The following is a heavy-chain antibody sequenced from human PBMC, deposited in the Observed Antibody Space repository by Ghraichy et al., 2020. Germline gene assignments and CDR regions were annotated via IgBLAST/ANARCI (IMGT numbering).Heavy chain of an antibody. CDR2: ISSSGSTI. CDR3: ARAWGLAAHLDY. V-gene: IGHV3-11*04. J-gene: IGHJ4*02. D-gene: IGHD2-15*01. Sequence: LSLTCAASGFTFSDYYMSWIRQAPGKGLEWVSYISSSGSTIYYADSVKGRFTISRDNAKNSLYLQMNSLRAEDTAVYYCARAWGLAAHLDYWGQGTLVTVSS. CDR1: GFTFSDYY.